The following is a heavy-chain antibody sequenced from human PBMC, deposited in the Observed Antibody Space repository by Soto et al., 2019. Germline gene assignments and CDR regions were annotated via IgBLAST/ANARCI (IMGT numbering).Heavy chain of an antibody. CDR1: GGSISSYY. J-gene: IGHJ4*02. V-gene: IGHV4-59*01. D-gene: IGHD3-22*01. CDR3: ARAGGTWGYFFNS. CDR2: VYYSGTT. Sequence: SETLSLTCTVSGGSISSYYWTWIRQPPGKGLEWVGYVYYSGTTYYNPSLQSRVTISVDTSKNQFSLKVKSVTAADTAIYYCARAGGTWGYFFNSGAQGPLVT.